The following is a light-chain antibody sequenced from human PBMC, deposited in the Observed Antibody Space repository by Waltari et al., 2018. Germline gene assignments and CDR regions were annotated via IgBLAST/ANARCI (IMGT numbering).Light chain of an antibody. Sequence: SALTQPASVSGSPGQSITISCSGISSDSGAYEYVSWYQQHPGKAPKVIIYDVNNRPSGVSNRFSGSKSGSSASLTISGLQAEDEADYYCSSFTSSTTGIFGGGTKVTVL. CDR3: SSFTSSTTGI. V-gene: IGLV2-14*03. CDR1: SSDSGAYEY. CDR2: DVN. J-gene: IGLJ2*01.